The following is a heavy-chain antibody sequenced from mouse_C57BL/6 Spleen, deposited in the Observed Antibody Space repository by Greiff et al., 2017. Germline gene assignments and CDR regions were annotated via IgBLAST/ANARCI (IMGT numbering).Heavy chain of an antibody. CDR3: TVTTVVPYYFDY. V-gene: IGHV6-3*01. CDR1: GFTFSNYW. CDR2: ISLKSDNYAT. D-gene: IGHD1-1*01. J-gene: IGHJ2*01. Sequence: EVTVIESGGGLVQPGGSMKLSCVASGFTFSNYWMNWVRQSPQKGLEWVAHISLKSDNYATHYAESVTGRFTISRDDSKSSVYLQMNNLRAEDTGIYYCTVTTVVPYYFDYWGQGTTLTVSS.